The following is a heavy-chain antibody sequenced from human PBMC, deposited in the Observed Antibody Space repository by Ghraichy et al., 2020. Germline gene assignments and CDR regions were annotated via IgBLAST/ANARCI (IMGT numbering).Heavy chain of an antibody. V-gene: IGHV3-13*01. Sequence: LSLTCAASGFTFSSYDMHWVRQATGKGLEWVSAIGTAGDTYYPGSVKGRFTISRENAKNSLYLQMNSLRAGDTAVYYCARVDYYYGMDVWGQGTTVTVSS. CDR3: ARVDYYYGMDV. J-gene: IGHJ6*02. CDR2: IGTAGDT. CDR1: GFTFSSYD.